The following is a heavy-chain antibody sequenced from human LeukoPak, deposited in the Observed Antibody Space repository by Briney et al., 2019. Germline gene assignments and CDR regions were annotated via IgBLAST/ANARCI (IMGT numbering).Heavy chain of an antibody. V-gene: IGHV3-30-3*01. D-gene: IGHD3-22*01. CDR3: AREYDSSGYPFDY. Sequence: RGSLRLSCAASGFTFSTYAMHWVRQAPGEGLEWVAVISYDGSNRYYPDSVKGRFTISRDTSKNTLYLQVNNLRADDTAVYYCAREYDSSGYPFDYWGQGTLVTVSS. CDR2: ISYDGSNR. CDR1: GFTFSTYA. J-gene: IGHJ4*02.